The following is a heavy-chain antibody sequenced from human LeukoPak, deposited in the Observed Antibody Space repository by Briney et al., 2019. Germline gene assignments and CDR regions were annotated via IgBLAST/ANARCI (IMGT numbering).Heavy chain of an antibody. J-gene: IGHJ4*02. V-gene: IGHV4-30-4*01. CDR2: IYYSGST. Sequence: PSQTLSLTCTVSGGSISSGDYYWSWIRQPPGKGLEWIGYIYYSGSTYYNPSLKSRVTISVDTSNNQFSLKLSSVTAADTAVYYCARAGLVVPAANFDYWGQGTLVTVSS. D-gene: IGHD2-2*01. CDR1: GGSISSGDYY. CDR3: ARAGLVVPAANFDY.